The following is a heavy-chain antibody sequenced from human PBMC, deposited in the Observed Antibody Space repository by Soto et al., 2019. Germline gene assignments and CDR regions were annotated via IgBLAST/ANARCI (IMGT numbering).Heavy chain of an antibody. D-gene: IGHD6-6*01. Sequence: PGGSLRLSCAASGFTLSSYAMSWVRQAPGKGLEWVSAISGSGGSTYYADSVKGRFTISRDNSKNTLYLQMNSLRAEDTAVYYCAKSSGYDSSSPGHWGQGTLVTVSS. V-gene: IGHV3-23*01. CDR3: AKSSGYDSSSPGH. J-gene: IGHJ4*02. CDR1: GFTLSSYA. CDR2: ISGSGGST.